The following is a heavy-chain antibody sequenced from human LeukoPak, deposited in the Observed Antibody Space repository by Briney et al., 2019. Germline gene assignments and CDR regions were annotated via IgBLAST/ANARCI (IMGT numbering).Heavy chain of an antibody. CDR1: VFTVSSNY. V-gene: IGHV3-53*01. CDR2: IYSGGST. Sequence: GGSLRLSCAASVFTVSSNYMSWVRQAPGKGLEWVSVIYSGGSTYYADSVKGRFTISRDNSKHPLSLQTTSLRAEDTAVYYCARDHKAYYYDSSGYYLDYWGQGTLVTVSS. CDR3: ARDHKAYYYDSSGYYLDY. J-gene: IGHJ4*02. D-gene: IGHD3-22*01.